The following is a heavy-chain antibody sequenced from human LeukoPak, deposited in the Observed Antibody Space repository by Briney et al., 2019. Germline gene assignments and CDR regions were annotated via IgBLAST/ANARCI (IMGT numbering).Heavy chain of an antibody. CDR2: INHSGST. Sequence: PSETLSLTCAVYGGSFSGYYWSWIRQPPGKWLEWIGEINHSGSTNYNPSLKSRVTISVDTSKNQFSLKLSSVTAADTAVYYCARALGRPRDYWGQGTLVTVSS. J-gene: IGHJ4*02. CDR1: GGSFSGYY. V-gene: IGHV4-34*01. CDR3: ARALGRPRDY. D-gene: IGHD7-27*01.